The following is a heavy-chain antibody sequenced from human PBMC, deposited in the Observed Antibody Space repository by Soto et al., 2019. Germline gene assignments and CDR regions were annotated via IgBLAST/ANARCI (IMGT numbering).Heavy chain of an antibody. D-gene: IGHD1-26*01. CDR2: IYWDDDK. V-gene: IGHV2-5*02. J-gene: IGHJ4*02. CDR3: AHILETGAAFDY. Sequence: QITLKESGPPLVKPTQTLTLTCTFSGFSLSTSGVGVGWIRQPPGKALEWLALIYWDDDKRYSPSLKSRLTITKDTSKNQVVLTMTNIDPVDTATYYCAHILETGAAFDYWGQGTLVTVSS. CDR1: GFSLSTSGVG.